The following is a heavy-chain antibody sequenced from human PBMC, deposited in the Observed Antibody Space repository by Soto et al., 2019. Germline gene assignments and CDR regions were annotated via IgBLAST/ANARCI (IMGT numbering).Heavy chain of an antibody. CDR2: ISSSSSYI. D-gene: IGHD5-18*01. Sequence: EVQLVESGGGLVKPGGSLRLSCAASGLTFSSYSMNWVRQAPGKGLEWVSCISSSSSYIYYADSVKGRFTISRDNAKNSLYLQMNSLRAEDTAVYYCARDPIPGGLWDTAMVRWSDPWGQGTLVTVSS. V-gene: IGHV3-21*01. J-gene: IGHJ5*02. CDR1: GLTFSSYS. CDR3: ARDPIPGGLWDTAMVRWSDP.